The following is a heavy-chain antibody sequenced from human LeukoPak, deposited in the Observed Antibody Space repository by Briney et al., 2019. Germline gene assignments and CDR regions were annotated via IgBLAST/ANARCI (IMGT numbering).Heavy chain of an antibody. CDR2: INHSGST. CDR3: ARADRGYSGYREYFDY. CDR1: GGSFSGYY. Sequence: SEILSLTCAVYGGSFSGYYWSWIRLPPGKGLEWIGEINHSGSTNYNPSLKSRVTISVDTSKNQFSLKLSSVTAADTAVYYCARADRGYSGYREYFDYWGQGTLVTVSS. D-gene: IGHD5-12*01. J-gene: IGHJ4*02. V-gene: IGHV4-34*01.